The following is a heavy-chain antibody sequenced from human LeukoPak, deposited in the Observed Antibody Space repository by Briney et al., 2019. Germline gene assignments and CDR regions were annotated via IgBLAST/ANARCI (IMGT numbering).Heavy chain of an antibody. V-gene: IGHV4-31*03. J-gene: IGHJ5*02. CDR1: GGSISSGGYY. CDR3: ARLFEKGPQYSSGWFDP. CDR2: IYYSGST. D-gene: IGHD6-25*01. Sequence: SETLSLTCTVSGGSISSGGYYWSWIRQHPGKGLEWIGYIYYSGSTYYNPSLKSRVTISVDTSKNQFSLKLSSVTAADTAVYYCARLFEKGPQYSSGWFDPWGQGTLVTVSS.